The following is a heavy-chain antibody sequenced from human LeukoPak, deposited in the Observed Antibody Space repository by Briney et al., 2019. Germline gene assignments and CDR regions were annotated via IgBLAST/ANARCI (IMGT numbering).Heavy chain of an antibody. CDR1: GFTVSSNY. CDR2: IYSGGST. Sequence: GGSLRLSCAASGFTVSSNYMGWVRQAPGKGLEWVSVIYSGGSTYYADSVKGRFTISRDNSKNTLYLQMNSLRAEDTAVYYCARVYDSSGYYPIDYWGQGTLVTVSS. J-gene: IGHJ4*02. CDR3: ARVYDSSGYYPIDY. D-gene: IGHD3-22*01. V-gene: IGHV3-66*01.